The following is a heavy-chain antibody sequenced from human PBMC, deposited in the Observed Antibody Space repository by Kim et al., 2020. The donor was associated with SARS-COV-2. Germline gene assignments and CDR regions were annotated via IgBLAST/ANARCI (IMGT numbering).Heavy chain of an antibody. CDR3: ARGGLGLQLWGLDAFDI. CDR1: GFTFSSYD. V-gene: IGHV3-13*01. J-gene: IGHJ3*02. Sequence: GGSLRLSCAASGFTFSSYDMHWVRQATGKGLEWVSAIGTAGDTYYPGSVKGRFTISRENAKNSLYLQMNSLRAGDTAVYYCARGGLGLQLWGLDAFDIWGQGTMVTVSS. D-gene: IGHD5-18*01. CDR2: IGTAGDT.